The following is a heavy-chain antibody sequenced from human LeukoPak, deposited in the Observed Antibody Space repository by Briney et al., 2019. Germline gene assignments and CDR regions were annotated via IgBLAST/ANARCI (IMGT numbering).Heavy chain of an antibody. D-gene: IGHD5-12*01. Sequence: GASVKVSCKASGYTFTGYYMHWVRQAPGQGLEWMGRISAYNGNTNYAQKLQGRVTMTTDTSTSTAYMELRSLRSDDTAVYYCARDALWSGGYNFDYWGQGTLVTVSS. CDR2: ISAYNGNT. CDR1: GYTFTGYY. J-gene: IGHJ4*02. V-gene: IGHV1-18*04. CDR3: ARDALWSGGYNFDY.